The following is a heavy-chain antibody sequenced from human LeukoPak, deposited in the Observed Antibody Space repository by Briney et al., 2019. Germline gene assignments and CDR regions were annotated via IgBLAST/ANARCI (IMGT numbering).Heavy chain of an antibody. J-gene: IGHJ4*02. D-gene: IGHD2-21*02. Sequence: PGGSLRLSCAASGFTFGSYGMHWVRQAPGKGLEWVTFIRSDGSNKYYADSVKGRFTISRDNSKNTLYLQMNTLIADDTAVYYCAKGVEQIVVVTAQHYLDYWGQGTLVTVSS. CDR2: IRSDGSNK. CDR3: AKGVEQIVVVTAQHYLDY. CDR1: GFTFGSYG. V-gene: IGHV3-30*02.